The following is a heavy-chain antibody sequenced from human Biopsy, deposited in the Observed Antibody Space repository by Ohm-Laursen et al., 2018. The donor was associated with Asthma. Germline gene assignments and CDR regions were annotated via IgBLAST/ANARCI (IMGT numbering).Heavy chain of an antibody. CDR1: GFSFSDYY. J-gene: IGHJ5*02. Sequence: SLRLSCAASGFSFSDYYMTWMRQAPGKGLEWVSAISGSGDNTYYADSVKGRLTISRDNSKNTLYLQMNSLRAEDTAVYYCAKDGRGGTPDNWFDPWGQGTLVIVSA. CDR3: AKDGRGGTPDNWFDP. D-gene: IGHD1-7*01. V-gene: IGHV3-23*01. CDR2: ISGSGDNT.